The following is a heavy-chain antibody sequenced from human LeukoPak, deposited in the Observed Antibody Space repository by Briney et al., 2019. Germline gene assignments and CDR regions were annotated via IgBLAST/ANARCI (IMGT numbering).Heavy chain of an antibody. CDR1: GFTFSSYA. D-gene: IGHD5-24*01. Sequence: GGSLRLSCAASGFTFSSYAMTWVRQAPGKGLDWVATITASGSSTFHADSVKGRFTISRDNSKNTLYLQMNSLRAEDTAVYYCAKGDGYNFECYFDYWGQGTLVTVSS. J-gene: IGHJ4*02. V-gene: IGHV3-23*01. CDR2: ITASGSST. CDR3: AKGDGYNFECYFDY.